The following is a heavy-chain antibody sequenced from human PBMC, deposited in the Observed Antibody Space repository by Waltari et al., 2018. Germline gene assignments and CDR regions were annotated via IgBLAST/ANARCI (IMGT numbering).Heavy chain of an antibody. CDR3: ARDLPHGFDY. CDR1: GCTFTISS. J-gene: IGHJ4*02. V-gene: IGHV3-48*04. CDR2: ISSSSSTI. Sequence: EVQLVESGGGLVQPGGSLILDCAASGCTFTISSVKWVRQAPGKVLVLVSYISSSSSTIYYADSVKGRFTISRDNAKNSLYLQMNSLRAEDTAVYYCARDLPHGFDYWGQGPLVTVSS.